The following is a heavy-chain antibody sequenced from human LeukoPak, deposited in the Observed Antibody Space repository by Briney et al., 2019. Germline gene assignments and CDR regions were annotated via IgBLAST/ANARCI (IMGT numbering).Heavy chain of an antibody. Sequence: SVKVSCKASGGTFSSYAISWVRQAPGQGLEWMGGIIPIFGTANYGQRFQGRVTITTDESTSTAYMELSSLRPEDTAVYYCARVGVTNAFDIWGQGTMVTVSS. CDR1: GGTFSSYA. J-gene: IGHJ3*02. CDR3: ARVGVTNAFDI. CDR2: IIPIFGTA. D-gene: IGHD2-21*02. V-gene: IGHV1-69*05.